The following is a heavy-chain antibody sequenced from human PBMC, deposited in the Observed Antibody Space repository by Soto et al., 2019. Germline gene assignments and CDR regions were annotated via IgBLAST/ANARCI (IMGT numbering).Heavy chain of an antibody. CDR2: ISIRGGDE. D-gene: IGHD6-6*01. J-gene: IGHJ4*02. V-gene: IGHV3-30*03. CDR1: GFTFSSYA. CDR3: ARDTIVARQPLDY. Sequence: QVQLVESGGGVVQPGKSLRLSCAASGFTFSSYAMHWARQAPGKGLEWVTVISIRGGDEYYAESVKGRFTISRDDSKNTLYLKMDSLRVEDTAVYYCARDTIVARQPLDYWGQGTLVTVSS.